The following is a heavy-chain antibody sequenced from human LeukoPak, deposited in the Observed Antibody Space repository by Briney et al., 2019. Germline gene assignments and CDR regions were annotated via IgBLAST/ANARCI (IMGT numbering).Heavy chain of an antibody. CDR1: GASISGWY. V-gene: IGHV4-59*08. CDR3: ARHQKWELPEAPFD. J-gene: IGHJ4*02. Sequence: SETLSLTCTVSGASISGWYWSWIRQPPGKGLEWIGYVYGSGYTNYNPSLKSRVTISVDTSKNQFSLKLTSVTAADTAVYYCARHQKWELPEAPFDWGQGTLVTVSS. CDR2: VYGSGYT. D-gene: IGHD1-26*01.